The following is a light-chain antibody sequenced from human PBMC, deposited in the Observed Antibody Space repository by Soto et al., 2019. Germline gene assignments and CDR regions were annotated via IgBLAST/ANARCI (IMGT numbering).Light chain of an antibody. Sequence: EIVLTQSPGTLSLSPGERATLSCRASQSVSNYSAWYQRKPGQAPRLLIYGASSRATGIPDRFSGSGSGTDFTLTISRLEPEDFAVYYCHQYGGSPQTFGQGTKV. J-gene: IGKJ1*01. CDR3: HQYGGSPQT. V-gene: IGKV3-20*01. CDR1: QSVSNY. CDR2: GAS.